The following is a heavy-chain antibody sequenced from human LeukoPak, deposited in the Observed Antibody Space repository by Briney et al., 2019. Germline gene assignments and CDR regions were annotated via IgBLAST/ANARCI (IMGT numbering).Heavy chain of an antibody. J-gene: IGHJ5*02. D-gene: IGHD3-10*01. V-gene: IGHV4-34*01. CDR2: INHSGST. Sequence: SETPSLTCAVYGGSFSGYYWSWIRQPPGKGLEWIGEINHSGSTNYNPSLKSRVTISVDTSKNQFSLKLSSVTAADTAVYYCARVKGITMVRGAPNWFDPWGQGTLVTVSS. CDR1: GGSFSGYY. CDR3: ARVKGITMVRGAPNWFDP.